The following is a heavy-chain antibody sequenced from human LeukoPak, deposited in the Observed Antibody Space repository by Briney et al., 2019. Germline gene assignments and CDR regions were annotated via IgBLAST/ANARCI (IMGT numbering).Heavy chain of an antibody. CDR3: VTASWIVSSVFDY. V-gene: IGHV3-43*02. Sequence: PGGSLRLSCAASGFTFDDYGMHWVRQAPGKGLEWVSLISKSVVSTYYADSVKGRFAISRDNSKNSLYLQMNSLRTEDAALYYCVTASWIVSSVFDYWGQGTRVTVSS. D-gene: IGHD3-16*02. J-gene: IGHJ4*02. CDR2: ISKSVVST. CDR1: GFTFDDYG.